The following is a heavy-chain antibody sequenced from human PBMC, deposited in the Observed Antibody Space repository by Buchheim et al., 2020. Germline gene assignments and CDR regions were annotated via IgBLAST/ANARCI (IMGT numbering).Heavy chain of an antibody. V-gene: IGHV4-30-4*01. Sequence: QVQLQESGPGLVKPSETLSLTCTVSGGSVSSSSYYWSWIRQPPGKGLEWIGYIYYSGSTYYNPSLKSRVTISVDTSKNQFSLKLSSVTAADTAVYYCAREGYCSGGSCLDIYRSFDYWGQGTL. CDR1: GGSVSSSSYY. D-gene: IGHD2-15*01. J-gene: IGHJ4*02. CDR3: AREGYCSGGSCLDIYRSFDY. CDR2: IYYSGST.